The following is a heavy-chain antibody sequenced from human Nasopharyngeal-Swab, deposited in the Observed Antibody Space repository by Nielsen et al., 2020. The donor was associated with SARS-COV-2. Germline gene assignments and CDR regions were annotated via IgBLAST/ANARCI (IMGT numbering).Heavy chain of an antibody. Sequence: SETLSLTCTVSGGSISSYYWSWIRQHPGKGLEWIGYIYYSGSTYYNPSLKSRVTISVDTSKNQFSLKLSSVTAADTAVYYCARSYSSSWYNYYYGMDVWGQGTTVTVSS. CDR3: ARSYSSSWYNYYYGMDV. D-gene: IGHD6-13*01. CDR1: GGSISSYY. V-gene: IGHV4-59*06. CDR2: IYYSGST. J-gene: IGHJ6*02.